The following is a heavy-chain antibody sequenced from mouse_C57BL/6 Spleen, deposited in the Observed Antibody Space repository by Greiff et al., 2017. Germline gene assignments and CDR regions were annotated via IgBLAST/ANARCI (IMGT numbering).Heavy chain of an antibody. CDR1: GYAFTNYL. CDR3: ARAPDYYGRSYGFDY. Sequence: QVQLKESGAELVRPGTSVKVSCKASGYAFTNYLIEWVKQRPGQGLEWIGVINPGSGGTNYNEKFKGKATLTADKSSSTAYMQLSSLTSEDSAVYFCARAPDYYGRSYGFDYWGQGTTLTVSS. J-gene: IGHJ2*01. D-gene: IGHD1-1*01. CDR2: INPGSGGT. V-gene: IGHV1-54*01.